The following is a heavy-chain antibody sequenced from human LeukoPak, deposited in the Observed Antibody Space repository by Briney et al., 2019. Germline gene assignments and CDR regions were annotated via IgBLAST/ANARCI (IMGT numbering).Heavy chain of an antibody. Sequence: PSETLSLTCAVYGRSFSGYYWSWIRQPPGKGLEWIGEINHSGSTNYNPSLKSRVTISVDTSKNQFSLKLSSVTAADTAVYYCARVGGGRGWYMGRYFDYWGQGTLVTVSS. J-gene: IGHJ4*02. CDR1: GRSFSGYY. CDR3: ARVGGGRGWYMGRYFDY. CDR2: INHSGST. D-gene: IGHD6-19*01. V-gene: IGHV4-34*01.